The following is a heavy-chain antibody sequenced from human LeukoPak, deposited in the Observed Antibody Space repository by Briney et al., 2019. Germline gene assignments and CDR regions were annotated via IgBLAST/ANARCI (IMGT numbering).Heavy chain of an antibody. CDR2: IIPIFGAA. D-gene: IGHD3-10*01. CDR3: AKMEGYSYSDY. CDR1: GGTFSSYA. Sequence: SVKVSCKASGGTFSSYAISWVRQAPGQGLEWMGGIIPIFGAANSAQKFQGRVTITADESTSTAYMELSSLRSEDMAVYYCAKMEGYSYSDYWGQGTLVTVSS. V-gene: IGHV1-69*13. J-gene: IGHJ4*02.